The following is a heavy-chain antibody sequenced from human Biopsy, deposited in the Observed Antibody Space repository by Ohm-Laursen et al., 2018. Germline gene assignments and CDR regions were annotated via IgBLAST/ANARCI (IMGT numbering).Heavy chain of an antibody. V-gene: IGHV1-46*01. CDR2: INPSGSTT. Sequence: ATVYLSCEVSVYSFTRYYMHWVRPAPGQGLEWRGMINPSGSTTSYPQIFQGRVTMTRDTSKSTVYMELSSLRSADTAVYFCARNTGWYGDLYYFDYWGQGTLVIVSS. J-gene: IGHJ4*02. D-gene: IGHD6-19*01. CDR3: ARNTGWYGDLYYFDY. CDR1: VYSFTRYY.